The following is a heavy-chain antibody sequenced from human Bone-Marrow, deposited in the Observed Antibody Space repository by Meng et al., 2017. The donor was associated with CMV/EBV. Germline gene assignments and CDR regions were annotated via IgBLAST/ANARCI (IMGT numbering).Heavy chain of an antibody. J-gene: IGHJ4*02. Sequence: GESLKISCAASGFTFSNAWMSWVRQAPGKGLEWVGRIKSKTDGGTTDYAAPVKGRFTISRDDSKNTLYLQMNSLRAEDTAVYYCAKDQPHAYSSGRYGYYFDYWGQGTLVTVSS. V-gene: IGHV3-15*01. D-gene: IGHD6-19*01. CDR3: AKDQPHAYSSGRYGYYFDY. CDR1: GFTFSNAW. CDR2: IKSKTDGGTT.